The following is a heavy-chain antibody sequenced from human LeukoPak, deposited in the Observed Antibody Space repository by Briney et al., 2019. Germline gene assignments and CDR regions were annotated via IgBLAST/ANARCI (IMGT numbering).Heavy chain of an antibody. Sequence: GGSLRLSCAASGFTFDDYAMHWVRQAPGKGLEWVSCISWNSGSIGYADSVKGRFTVSRDNAKNSLYLQMNSLRAEDTAVYYCARRNYGDSRRWVDPWGQGTLVTVS. V-gene: IGHV3-9*01. CDR1: GFTFDDYA. CDR3: ARRNYGDSRRWVDP. D-gene: IGHD4-17*01. CDR2: ISWNSGSI. J-gene: IGHJ5*02.